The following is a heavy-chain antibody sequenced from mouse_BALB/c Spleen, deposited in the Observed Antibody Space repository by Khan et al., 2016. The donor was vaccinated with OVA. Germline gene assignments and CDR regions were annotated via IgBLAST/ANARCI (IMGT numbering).Heavy chain of an antibody. CDR1: GFNIKDTY. CDR2: IDPANGTT. Sequence: VQLKESGAELVKPGASVKLSCTASGFNIKDTYMHWVKQRPEQGLEWIGRIDPANGTTKYDPKFQGKASITADTSSNTAYLQLSSLTSEDTAVYYCARYDGYYVIYAMDYWGQGTSVTVSS. J-gene: IGHJ4*01. CDR3: ARYDGYYVIYAMDY. D-gene: IGHD2-3*01. V-gene: IGHV14-3*02.